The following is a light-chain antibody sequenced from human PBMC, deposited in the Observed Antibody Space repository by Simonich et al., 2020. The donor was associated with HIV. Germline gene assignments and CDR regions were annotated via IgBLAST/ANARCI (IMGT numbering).Light chain of an antibody. CDR2: GNT. CDR3: CSYAGSYTWV. J-gene: IGLJ3*02. V-gene: IGLV1-40*01. CDR1: SSNIGTTYD. Sequence: QSVLTQPPSVSAAPGQRVTISCTGSSSNIGTTYDLHWYQQLPGTAPKLLIYGNTNRPSGVPDRFSGAKSGTSASLAINGRQAEDEADYYCCSYAGSYTWVFGGGTKLTVL.